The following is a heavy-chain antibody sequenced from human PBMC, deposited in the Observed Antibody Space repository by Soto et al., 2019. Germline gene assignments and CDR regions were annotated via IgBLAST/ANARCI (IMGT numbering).Heavy chain of an antibody. D-gene: IGHD1-1*01. CDR3: ARGNGHNSGYFDY. V-gene: IGHV3-33*01. CDR1: RFPFNNYG. CDR2: IWYDGGNK. J-gene: IGHJ4*02. Sequence: LGGSLRLSCAASRFPFNNYGMHWVRQAPGKGLEWVAVIWYDGGNKFYADSVKGRFAISRDNSRNILYLQMDSMRAEDTAVYYCARGNGHNSGYFDYWGPGTLVTVSS.